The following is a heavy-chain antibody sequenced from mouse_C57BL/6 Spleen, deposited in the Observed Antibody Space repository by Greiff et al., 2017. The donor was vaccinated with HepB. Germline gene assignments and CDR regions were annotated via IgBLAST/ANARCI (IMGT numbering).Heavy chain of an antibody. J-gene: IGHJ1*03. V-gene: IGHV1-81*01. D-gene: IGHD2-4*01. Sequence: LVESGAELARPGASVKLSCKASGYTFTSYGISWVKQRTGQGLEWIGEIYPRSGNTYYNEKFKGKATLTADKSSSTAYMELRSLTSEDSAVYFCARLIEDYDDGPYWYFDVWGTGTTVTVSS. CDR3: ARLIEDYDDGPYWYFDV. CDR2: IYPRSGNT. CDR1: GYTFTSYG.